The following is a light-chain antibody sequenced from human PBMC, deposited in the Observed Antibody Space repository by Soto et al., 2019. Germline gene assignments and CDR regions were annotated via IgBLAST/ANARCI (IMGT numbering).Light chain of an antibody. CDR2: GTS. J-gene: IGKJ1*01. CDR3: QQYGISPST. CDR1: QRVSSSY. V-gene: IGKV3-20*01. Sequence: EIVLTQSPGTLSLSPGETATLSCRASQRVSSSYVAWYQQKPGQAPRLLLYGTSTRATGIPDRFSGSGSGTDFTLTISRLEPEDFAVYSCQQYGISPSTFGQGTKVE.